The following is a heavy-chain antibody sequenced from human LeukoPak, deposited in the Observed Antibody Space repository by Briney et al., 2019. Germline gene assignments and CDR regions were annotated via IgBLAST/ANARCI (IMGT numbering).Heavy chain of an antibody. D-gene: IGHD3-3*01. Sequence: GGSLRLSCVGSGFTFSSYWMSWVRQAPGKGPEWVANMKQDASEKYYFGALNGRFTIFRDNAKNSLYLQMNSLRAEDTAVYYCAKDIDYGVVVEGYFDSWGQGTLVTVSS. CDR2: MKQDASEK. V-gene: IGHV3-7*03. CDR3: AKDIDYGVVVEGYFDS. CDR1: GFTFSSYW. J-gene: IGHJ4*02.